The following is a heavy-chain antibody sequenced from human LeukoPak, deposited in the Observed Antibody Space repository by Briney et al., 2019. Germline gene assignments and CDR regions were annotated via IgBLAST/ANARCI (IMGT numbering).Heavy chain of an antibody. CDR3: AGGKSAGPFDF. Sequence: SETLSLTCAVYGGTFSGYYWSWIRQPPGKGLEWIGEINHSGSTNYNTSLKSRVTISVEPSKNQLSLNLRSVTVADSAGYYCAGGKSAGPFDFWGPGILVTVSS. CDR1: GGTFSGYY. J-gene: IGHJ4*02. CDR2: INHSGST. V-gene: IGHV4-34*01.